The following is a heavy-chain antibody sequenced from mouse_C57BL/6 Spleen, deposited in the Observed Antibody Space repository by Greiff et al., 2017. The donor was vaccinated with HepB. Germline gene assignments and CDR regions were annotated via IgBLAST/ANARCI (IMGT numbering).Heavy chain of an antibody. J-gene: IGHJ4*01. V-gene: IGHV1-53*01. D-gene: IGHD1-1*01. Sequence: QVHVKQPGTELVKPGASVKLSCKASGYTFTSYWMHWVKQRPGQGLEWIGNINPSNGGTNYNEKFKSKATLTVDKSSSTAYMQLSSLTSEDSAVYYCARGDSSYGDYAMDYWGQGTSVTVSS. CDR1: GYTFTSYW. CDR3: ARGDSSYGDYAMDY. CDR2: INPSNGGT.